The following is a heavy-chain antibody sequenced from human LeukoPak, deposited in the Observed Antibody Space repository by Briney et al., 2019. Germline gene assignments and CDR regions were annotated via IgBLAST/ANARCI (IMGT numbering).Heavy chain of an antibody. D-gene: IGHD3-10*01. CDR1: GYTFTGYY. J-gene: IGHJ6*02. CDR2: INPNSGGT. Sequence: ASVKVSCKASGYTFTGYYMHWVRQAPGQGLELMGRINPNSGGTNYAQKFQGRVTMTRDTSISTAYMELRSLRSDDTAVYYCARLPTSGYYYYGMDVWGQGTTVTVSS. CDR3: ARLPTSGYYYYGMDV. V-gene: IGHV1-2*06.